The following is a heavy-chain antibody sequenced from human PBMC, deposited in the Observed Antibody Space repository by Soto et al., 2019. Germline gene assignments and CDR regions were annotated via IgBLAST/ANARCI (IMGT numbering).Heavy chain of an antibody. V-gene: IGHV4-34*01. CDR3: AMGSSSPPSDAFDI. Sequence: SETLSLTCAVYGGSFSGYYWSWIRQPPGKGLEWIGEINHSGSTNYNPSLKSRVTISVDTSKNQFSLKLSSVTAADTAVYYCAMGSSSPPSDAFDIWGQGTMVTVSS. J-gene: IGHJ3*02. CDR1: GGSFSGYY. D-gene: IGHD6-6*01. CDR2: INHSGST.